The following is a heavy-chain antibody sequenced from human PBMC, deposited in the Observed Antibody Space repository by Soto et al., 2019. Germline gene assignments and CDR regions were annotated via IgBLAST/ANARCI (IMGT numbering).Heavy chain of an antibody. J-gene: IGHJ4*02. CDR1: GFTFSSYA. D-gene: IGHD2-15*01. CDR2: ISSNGGST. Sequence: GGSLRLSCSASGFTFSSYAMHWVRQAPGKGLEYVSAISSNGGSTYYADSVKGRFTISRDNSKNTLYLQMSSLRAEDTAVYYCVKDQCLVGSCYSVFDYWGQGTLVTVSS. CDR3: VKDQCLVGSCYSVFDY. V-gene: IGHV3-64D*08.